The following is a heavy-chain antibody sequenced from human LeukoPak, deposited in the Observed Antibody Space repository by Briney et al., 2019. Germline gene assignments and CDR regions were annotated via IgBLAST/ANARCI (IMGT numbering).Heavy chain of an antibody. Sequence: PGGSLRLSCAASGFSFSSYWMHWVRQAPGKGLDWVAVISEGGNNKYHADSVKGRFTISRDNSKNTVYLQMNSLRTEDTAVYYCGRDYWYLPDYWGQGTLVTVSS. CDR1: GFSFSSYW. D-gene: IGHD6-13*01. CDR3: GRDYWYLPDY. V-gene: IGHV3-30-3*01. CDR2: ISEGGNNK. J-gene: IGHJ4*02.